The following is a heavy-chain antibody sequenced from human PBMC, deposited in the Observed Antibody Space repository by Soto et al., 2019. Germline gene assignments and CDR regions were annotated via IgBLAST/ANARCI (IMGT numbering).Heavy chain of an antibody. CDR2: IIPILGIA. CDR1: GGTFSSYT. D-gene: IGHD3-16*01. CDR3: ASWGFHAFDI. Sequence: QVQLVQSGAEVKKPGSSVKVSCKASGGTFSSYTISWVRQAPGQGLEWMGRIIPILGIANYAQKFQGRVTITANNSTSTAYMELSSLRSEGTAVYYCASWGFHAFDIWGQGTMVTVSS. V-gene: IGHV1-69*02. J-gene: IGHJ3*02.